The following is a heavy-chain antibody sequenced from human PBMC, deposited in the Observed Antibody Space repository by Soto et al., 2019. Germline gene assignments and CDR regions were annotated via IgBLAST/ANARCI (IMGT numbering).Heavy chain of an antibody. J-gene: IGHJ6*02. CDR1: GGSISSGGYS. Sequence: SETLSLTCAVSGGSISSGGYSWSWIRQAPGKGLEWIGYIYQSGSTYYNPSLKSRVTISVDTSKNQFSLKLSSVTAADTAVYYCAASCVGCGGFNYYGMDVWGQGTTVTVSS. CDR3: AASCVGCGGFNYYGMDV. CDR2: IYQSGST. V-gene: IGHV4-30-2*01. D-gene: IGHD2-21*01.